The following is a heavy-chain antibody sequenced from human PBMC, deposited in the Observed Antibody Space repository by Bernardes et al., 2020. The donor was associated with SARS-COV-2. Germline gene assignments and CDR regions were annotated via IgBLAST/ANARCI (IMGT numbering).Heavy chain of an antibody. J-gene: IGHJ4*02. D-gene: IGHD6-13*01. V-gene: IGHV3-30*18. CDR3: AKGPLYSSSWYWLDY. CDR2: ISYDGSNK. CDR1: GFTFSSYG. Sequence: GGSLRLSCAASGFTFSSYGMHWVRQAPGKGLEWVAVISYDGSNKYYADSVKGRFTISRDTSKNTLYLQMNSLRAEDRAVYYCAKGPLYSSSWYWLDYWGQGALVTGSS.